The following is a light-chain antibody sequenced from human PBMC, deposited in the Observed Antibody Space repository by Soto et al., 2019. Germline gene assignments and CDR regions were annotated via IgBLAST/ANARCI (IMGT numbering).Light chain of an antibody. CDR3: LQDYNYPRT. J-gene: IGKJ1*01. Sequence: AIQMTQSPSSLSASVGDRVTITCRASQGIRNDLGWYQQKQGKAPELLIYAASSLQSGVPSRFSGSGSGTDFTLTISSLQPEDFATYYCLQDYNYPRTCGQGTKVEIK. CDR1: QGIRND. CDR2: AAS. V-gene: IGKV1-6*01.